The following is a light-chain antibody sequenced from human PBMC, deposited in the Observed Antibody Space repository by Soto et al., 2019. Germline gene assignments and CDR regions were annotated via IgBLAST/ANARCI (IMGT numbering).Light chain of an antibody. CDR2: GAS. CDR1: QSISSH. CDR3: QQYDYWWA. J-gene: IGKJ1*01. Sequence: EIVMTQSPATLSVSPGETATLSCRASQSISSHLAWYQQKPGQTPSLLICGASTRAPGIPPRFSGSGSGTEFTLTSRRLQSEDFAVYYCQQYDYWWAFGQGTKVEIK. V-gene: IGKV3-15*01.